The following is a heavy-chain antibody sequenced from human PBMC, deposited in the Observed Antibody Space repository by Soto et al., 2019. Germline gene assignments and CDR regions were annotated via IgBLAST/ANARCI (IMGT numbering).Heavy chain of an antibody. D-gene: IGHD6-19*01. V-gene: IGHV1-69*08. CDR3: ARDIGTAVAYYYGMDV. CDR2: IIPMLGIA. J-gene: IGHJ6*02. Sequence: QVQLVQSGAEVKKPGSSVKVSCKASGGTFSSYTISWVRQAPGQGLEWMGRIIPMLGIANYAQKFQGRVTITADKSTSTAYMELSSLRSEDTAVYYCARDIGTAVAYYYGMDVWGQGTTVTVSS. CDR1: GGTFSSYT.